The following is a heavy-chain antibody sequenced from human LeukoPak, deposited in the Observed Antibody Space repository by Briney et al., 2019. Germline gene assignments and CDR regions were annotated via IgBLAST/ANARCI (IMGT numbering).Heavy chain of an antibody. CDR1: GYTFTSSG. V-gene: IGHV1-18*01. J-gene: IGHJ3*02. CDR2: ISGYNGET. CDR3: ALSLLNAFDT. Sequence: ASVKVSCKASGYTFTSSGISWVRQAPGQGLEWMGWISGYNGETNYVQKFLGRVTMTIDSSTSTAYMELRSLRSENTAVYYCALSLLNAFDTWGQGTLVTVSS.